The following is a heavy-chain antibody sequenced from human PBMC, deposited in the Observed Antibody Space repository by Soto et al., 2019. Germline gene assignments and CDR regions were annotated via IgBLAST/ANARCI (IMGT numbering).Heavy chain of an antibody. J-gene: IGHJ6*02. V-gene: IGHV3-30*18. D-gene: IGHD3-3*01. CDR2: ISYDGSNK. Sequence: GGSLRLSCAASGLTFSSYGMHWVRQAPGKGLEWVAVISYDGSNKYYADSVKGRFTISRDNSKNTLYLQMNSLRAEDTAVYYCAKDWRGYDFWSGYYGHFYYGMDVWGQGTTVTVSS. CDR1: GLTFSSYG. CDR3: AKDWRGYDFWSGYYGHFYYGMDV.